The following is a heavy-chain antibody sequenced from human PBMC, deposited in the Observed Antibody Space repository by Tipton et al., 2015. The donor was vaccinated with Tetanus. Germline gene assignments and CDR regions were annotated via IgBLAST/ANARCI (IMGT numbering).Heavy chain of an antibody. J-gene: IGHJ4*02. CDR2: IWYDGSNK. V-gene: IGHV3-33*01. Sequence: PLRLSCAASGFTFSSYGMHWVRQAPGKGLEWVAVIWYDGSNKYYADSVKGRFTISRDNSKNTLYLQMNSLRAEDTAVYYCARVYYDYVWGSYRSYFDFWGQGTLVAVSS. CDR1: GFTFSSYG. D-gene: IGHD3-16*02. CDR3: ARVYYDYVWGSYRSYFDF.